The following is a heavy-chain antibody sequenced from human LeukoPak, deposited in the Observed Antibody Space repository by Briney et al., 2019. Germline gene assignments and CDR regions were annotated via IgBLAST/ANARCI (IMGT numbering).Heavy chain of an antibody. V-gene: IGHV3-23*01. CDR1: GFTFSSYA. J-gene: IGHJ4*02. Sequence: PGGPLRLSCAGSGFTFSSYAMSWVRQAPGKGLEWVSAISGSGGDRYYADSVKGRFTISRDSSKNTVYLQMNSLRAEDTAVYYCAAMTSVTTGDYWGQGTLVTVSS. CDR3: AAMTSVTTGDY. D-gene: IGHD4-11*01. CDR2: ISGSGGDR.